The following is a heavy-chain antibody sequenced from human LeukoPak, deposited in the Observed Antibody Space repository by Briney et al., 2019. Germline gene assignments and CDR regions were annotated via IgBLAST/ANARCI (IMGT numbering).Heavy chain of an antibody. D-gene: IGHD5-12*01. CDR3: ARVSGYDPPYFDY. Sequence: GASVKVSCKGSGYTFTSYAMNWVRQAPGQGLEWRGWSNTNTGNPTYAQGFTGRVVFSLDTAVRTAYLHTSSLKAEDTAVYYCARVSGYDPPYFDYWGQGTLVTVSS. V-gene: IGHV7-4-1*02. J-gene: IGHJ4*02. CDR1: GYTFTSYA. CDR2: SNTNTGNP.